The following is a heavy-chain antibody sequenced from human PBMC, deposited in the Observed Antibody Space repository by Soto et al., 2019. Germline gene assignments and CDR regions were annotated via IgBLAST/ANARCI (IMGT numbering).Heavy chain of an antibody. V-gene: IGHV4-31*03. CDR2: IYYTGHT. CDR3: ASGHDAYKVRY. Sequence: QVQLQESGPGLVKPSQTLSLTCTVSGGSISSGGTGSYWTWIRQLPGKGLEWIGYIYYTGHTYYNPSLKSRPTISIDTSENQFSLKLTSVTAADTDVYFCASGHDAYKVRYWGQGTLVTVSS. D-gene: IGHD1-1*01. CDR1: GGSISSGGTGSY. J-gene: IGHJ4*02.